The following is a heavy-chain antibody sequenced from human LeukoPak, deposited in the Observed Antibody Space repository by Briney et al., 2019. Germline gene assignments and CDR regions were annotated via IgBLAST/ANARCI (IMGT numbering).Heavy chain of an antibody. Sequence: GRSLRLSCAASGFTFTTYGMHRVRQAPGKGLEWVAVISYDRSNKYYADTVKGRFTISRDNSKNTLYLQMDSLRAEDTAVYYCAKDQAPIVGATNNWFDPWGQGTLVTVFS. V-gene: IGHV3-30*18. CDR3: AKDQAPIVGATNNWFDP. CDR1: GFTFTTYG. D-gene: IGHD1-26*01. J-gene: IGHJ5*02. CDR2: ISYDRSNK.